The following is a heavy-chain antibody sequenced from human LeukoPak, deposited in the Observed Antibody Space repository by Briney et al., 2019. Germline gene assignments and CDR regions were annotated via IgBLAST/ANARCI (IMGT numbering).Heavy chain of an antibody. J-gene: IGHJ4*02. V-gene: IGHV3-30-3*01. Sequence: PGGPLRLSCAASGFTFSSYAMHWVRQAPGKGLEWVAVISYDGSNKYYADSVKGRFTISRDNSKNTLYPQMNSLRAEDTAVYYCARDGQGWLMSIGYYYFDYWGQGTLVTVSS. CDR3: ARDGQGWLMSIGYYYFDY. D-gene: IGHD2-15*01. CDR2: ISYDGSNK. CDR1: GFTFSSYA.